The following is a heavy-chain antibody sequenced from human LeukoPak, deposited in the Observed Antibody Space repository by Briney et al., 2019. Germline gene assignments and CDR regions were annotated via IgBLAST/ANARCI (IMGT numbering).Heavy chain of an antibody. CDR1: GFTFSSYW. CDR3: ASPLTGYYNGPYDY. Sequence: PGGSLRLSCAASGFTFSSYWMHWVRQAPGKGLVWVSRINSDGSSTSYADSVKGRFTISRDNAKNTLYLQMNSLRAEDTAVNYCASPLTGYYNGPYDYWGQGTLVTVSS. D-gene: IGHD3-9*01. V-gene: IGHV3-74*01. J-gene: IGHJ4*02. CDR2: INSDGSST.